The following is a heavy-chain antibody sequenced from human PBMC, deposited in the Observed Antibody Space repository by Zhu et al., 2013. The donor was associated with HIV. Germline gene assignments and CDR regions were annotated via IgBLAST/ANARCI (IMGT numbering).Heavy chain of an antibody. CDR2: INHSGST. D-gene: IGHD5-12*01. CDR1: GGSFSGYY. Sequence: VQLQQWGAGLLKPSETLSLTCAVYGGSFSGYYWSWIRQPPGKGLEWIGEINHSGSTNYNPSLKSRVTISVDTSKNQFSLKLSSVTAADTAVYYCARAVYVVGGYSGYDLQPFDYWGQGTLVTVSS. J-gene: IGHJ4*02. V-gene: IGHV4-34*01. CDR3: ARAVYVVGGYSGYDLQPFDY.